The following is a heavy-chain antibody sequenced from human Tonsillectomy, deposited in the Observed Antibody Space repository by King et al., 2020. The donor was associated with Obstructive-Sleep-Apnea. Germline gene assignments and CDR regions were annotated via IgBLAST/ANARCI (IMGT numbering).Heavy chain of an antibody. V-gene: IGHV3-21*01. CDR2: IGSSSTYI. CDR1: GFTFSSYS. Sequence: VQLVESGGGLVKPGGSLRLSCAASGFTFSSYSMNWVRQAPGKGLEWVSSIGSSSTYIYYADSVKGRFTISRDNAKNSLYLQMNSLRAEETAVYYCAREDYGDYLDYWGQGTLVTVSS. D-gene: IGHD4-17*01. CDR3: AREDYGDYLDY. J-gene: IGHJ4*02.